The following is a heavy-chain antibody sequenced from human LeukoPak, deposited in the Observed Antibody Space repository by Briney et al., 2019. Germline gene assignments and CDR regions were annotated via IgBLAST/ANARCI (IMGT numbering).Heavy chain of an antibody. CDR1: GFTFSSYA. CDR3: AQGGSSSMTEHFDY. D-gene: IGHD6-13*01. J-gene: IGHJ4*02. V-gene: IGHV3-23*01. CDR2: ISGSGGST. Sequence: GGSLRLSCAASGFTFSSYAMSWVRQAPGKGLEWVSAISGSGGSTYYADSVKGRFTISRDNSKNTLYLQMNSLRAEDTAVYYCAQGGSSSMTEHFDYWGQGTLVTVSS.